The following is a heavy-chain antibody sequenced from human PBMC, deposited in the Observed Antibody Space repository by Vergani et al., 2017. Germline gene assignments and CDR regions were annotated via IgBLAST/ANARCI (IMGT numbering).Heavy chain of an antibody. V-gene: IGHV4-4*02. D-gene: IGHD2-2*02. Sequence: QVQLQESGPGLVKPSGTLSLTCAVSGDSISSNNCWTWVRQPPGKGLEWIGEICHTEDNKYSPPLKRRVTVSVDESRNLFSLRLNSVTAADTAVYYCATIGYRRWGYYFDYWGQGILVTVSS. CDR2: ICHTEDN. J-gene: IGHJ4*02. CDR1: GDSISSNNC. CDR3: ATIGYRRWGYYFDY.